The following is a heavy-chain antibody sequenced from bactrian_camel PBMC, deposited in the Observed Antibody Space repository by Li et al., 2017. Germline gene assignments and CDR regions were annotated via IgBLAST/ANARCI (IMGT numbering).Heavy chain of an antibody. Sequence: DVQLVESGGGFVQPGGSLRLACNASGDFIRNYCMGWFRQAPGKEREGLASIYTGGGYTNYADSVKGRFTISRDNGQNTVYLQMTNLTPEDTAMYYCAAGTFCTGWIRSPPIGRPLYWGQGTQVTVST. V-gene: IGHV3S40*01. CDR2: IYTGGGYT. CDR3: AAGTFCTGWIRSPPIGRPLY. D-gene: IGHD1*01. CDR1: GDFIRNYC. J-gene: IGHJ4*01.